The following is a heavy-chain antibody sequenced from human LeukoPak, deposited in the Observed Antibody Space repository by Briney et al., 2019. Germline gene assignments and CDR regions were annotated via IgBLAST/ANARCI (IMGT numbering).Heavy chain of an antibody. D-gene: IGHD5-24*01. CDR3: ARQQGIQYLNFDY. J-gene: IGHJ4*02. Sequence: ASVKVSCKASGYTFTSYYIHWLRQAPGQGLQWMGMINLIGGLTHYAPKFQGRVTMTRDTSTSTVYMELSSLGSEDTAVYYCARQQGIQYLNFDYWGQGALVTVSS. V-gene: IGHV1-46*01. CDR1: GYTFTSYY. CDR2: INLIGGLT.